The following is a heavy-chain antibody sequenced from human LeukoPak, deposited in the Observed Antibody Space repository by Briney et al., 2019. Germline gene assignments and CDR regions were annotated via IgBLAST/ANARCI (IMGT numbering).Heavy chain of an antibody. CDR2: IYYSGST. D-gene: IGHD1-26*01. J-gene: IGHJ3*02. CDR3: ARDVGATYDAFDI. Sequence: PSETLSLTCTVSGGSISSYYWSWIRQPPGKGLEWSGYIYYSGSTNYNPSLQSRVTISVDTSKNQFSLKLSSVTAADTAVYYCARDVGATYDAFDIWGQGTMVTVSS. V-gene: IGHV4-59*01. CDR1: GGSISSYY.